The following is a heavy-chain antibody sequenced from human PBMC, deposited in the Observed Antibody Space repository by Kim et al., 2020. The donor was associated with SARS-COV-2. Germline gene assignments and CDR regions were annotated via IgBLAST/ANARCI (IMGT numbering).Heavy chain of an antibody. J-gene: IGHJ4*02. CDR3: AKGGGLVGAPSLPFGY. Sequence: GGSLRLSCAASGFTFSSYAMSWVRQAPGKGLEWVSTISGSGGDTYYANSVKGRFTISRDNSKNTLFLQMSSLRAEDTAVYYCAKGGGLVGAPSLPFGYWGQGPLVTVSS. D-gene: IGHD1-26*01. CDR2: ISGSGGDT. CDR1: GFTFSSYA. V-gene: IGHV3-23*01.